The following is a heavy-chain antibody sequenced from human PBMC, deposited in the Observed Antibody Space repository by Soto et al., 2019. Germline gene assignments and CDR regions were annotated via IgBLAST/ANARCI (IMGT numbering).Heavy chain of an antibody. CDR3: ARARYYDWCFDL. J-gene: IGHJ4*02. CDR2: IYTTGST. CDR1: GGSISTYF. V-gene: IGHV4-4*07. Sequence: SETLSLTCTVSGGSISTYFWSWIRQPAGGGLEWIGRIYTTGSTNYNPSLKSRVTMSLDTSRNQFSLKLSSVTAADTAVYFCARARYYDWCFDLWGLGTPVTV. D-gene: IGHD3-9*01.